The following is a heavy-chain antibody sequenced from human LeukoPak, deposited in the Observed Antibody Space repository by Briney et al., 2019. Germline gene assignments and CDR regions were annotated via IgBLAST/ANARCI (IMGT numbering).Heavy chain of an antibody. J-gene: IGHJ2*01. D-gene: IGHD5-24*01. V-gene: IGHV4-59*01. CDR1: GGSISSYY. Sequence: SETLSLTCTVSGGSISSYYWSWFRQTPGRGPEWIGYIYYSGSTKYNPSLKSRVTISVDRSKNQFSLKLNSVTAADTAVYYCARYWGVQLWPHWYFDLWGRGSLVTVSS. CDR2: IYYSGST. CDR3: ARYWGVQLWPHWYFDL.